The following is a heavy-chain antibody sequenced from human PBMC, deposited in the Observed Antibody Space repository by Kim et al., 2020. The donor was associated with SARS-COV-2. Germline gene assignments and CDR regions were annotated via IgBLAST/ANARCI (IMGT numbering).Heavy chain of an antibody. CDR2: IYYSGST. J-gene: IGHJ4*02. CDR3: ASVKDDSWSGGWS. CDR1: GGSISSYY. V-gene: IGHV4-59*08. D-gene: IGHD3-3*01. Sequence: SETLSLTCIVSGGSISSYYWGWIRQPPWKGLEWIGYIYYSGSTNYNPALKSRVTISVDTSKNQFSVKLSSVTAADMAVEYCASVKDDSWSGGWSWGQGT.